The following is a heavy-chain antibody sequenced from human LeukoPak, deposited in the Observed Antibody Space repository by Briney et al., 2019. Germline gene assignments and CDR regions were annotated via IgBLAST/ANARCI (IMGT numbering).Heavy chain of an antibody. CDR3: AKDIRGHSSSSTRYYFDY. J-gene: IGHJ4*02. D-gene: IGHD6-13*01. CDR2: MNPNSGNT. V-gene: IGHV1-8*01. CDR1: GYTFTSYD. Sequence: GASVKVSCKASGYTFTSYDINWVRQATGQGLEWMGWMNPNSGNTGYAQKFQGRVTMTRNTSISTAYMELSSLRAEDTALYYCAKDIRGHSSSSTRYYFDYWGQGTLVTVSS.